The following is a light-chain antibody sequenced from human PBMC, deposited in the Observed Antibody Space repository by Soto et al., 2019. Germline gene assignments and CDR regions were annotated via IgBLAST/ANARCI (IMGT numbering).Light chain of an antibody. V-gene: IGKV1-5*03. CDR3: QHYNSYSEA. J-gene: IGKJ1*01. CDR2: KAS. Sequence: DIQMTQSPSTMSASVGERDTITFRASQSISSWLAWYQQKPGKAPKLLIYKASTLKSGVPSRFSGSGSGTEFTLTISSLQPDDFATYYCQHYNSYSEAFGQGTKVDIK. CDR1: QSISSW.